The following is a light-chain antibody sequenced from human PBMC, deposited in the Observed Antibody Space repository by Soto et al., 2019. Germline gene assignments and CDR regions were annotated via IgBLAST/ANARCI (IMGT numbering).Light chain of an antibody. CDR1: SSDLGAYKY. CDR2: EDS. CDR3: SSYTNTGTLV. Sequence: QSALTQPASVSGSPGQSITISCAGTSSDLGAYKYVSWYQQHPDKAPKLILYEDSRRPSGVSNRFSGSKSGNTASLTISGLLAEDEADYSCSSYTNTGTLVFGTGTKVTVL. V-gene: IGLV2-14*03. J-gene: IGLJ1*01.